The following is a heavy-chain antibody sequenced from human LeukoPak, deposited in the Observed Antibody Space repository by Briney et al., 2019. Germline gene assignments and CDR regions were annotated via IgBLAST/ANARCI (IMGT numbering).Heavy chain of an antibody. V-gene: IGHV1-2*02. Sequence: ASVKVSSKTTGYTFTGYHLHWVRQAPGQGLEWMAWIQSDSGDTNYAQKFQGRVTVTRDKFTRTSYIEVDRLSSDDTAVYYCARDLTGDLYTFFDYWGQGTLVTVSS. CDR1: GYTFTGYH. CDR3: ARDLTGDLYTFFDY. CDR2: IQSDSGDT. J-gene: IGHJ4*02. D-gene: IGHD3-16*02.